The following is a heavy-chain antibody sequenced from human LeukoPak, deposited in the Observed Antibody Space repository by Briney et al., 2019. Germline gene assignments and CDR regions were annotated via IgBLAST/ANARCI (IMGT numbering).Heavy chain of an antibody. Sequence: SETLSLTCAVYGGSSSGYYWSWIRQPPGKGLEWIGEINHSGSTNYNPSLKSRVTISVDTSKNQFSLKLSSVTAADTAVYYCAGTQIWYYYDSSGYYPSYWGQGTLVTVSS. CDR2: INHSGST. D-gene: IGHD3-22*01. CDR1: GGSSSGYY. CDR3: AGTQIWYYYDSSGYYPSY. V-gene: IGHV4-34*01. J-gene: IGHJ4*02.